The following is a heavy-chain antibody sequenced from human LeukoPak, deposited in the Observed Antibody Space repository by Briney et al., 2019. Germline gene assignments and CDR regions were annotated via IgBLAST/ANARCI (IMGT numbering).Heavy chain of an antibody. CDR1: GGSISSYY. CDR3: ARVNPVAGNFDY. Sequence: SETLSLTCTVSGGSISSYYWRWIRQPPGKGLEWIDYIYYTGSTNHNPSLKSRVTISVDTSKNQFSLKLSSVTAADTAVYYCARVNPVAGNFDYWGQGTLVTVSS. J-gene: IGHJ4*02. V-gene: IGHV4-59*12. D-gene: IGHD6-19*01. CDR2: IYYTGST.